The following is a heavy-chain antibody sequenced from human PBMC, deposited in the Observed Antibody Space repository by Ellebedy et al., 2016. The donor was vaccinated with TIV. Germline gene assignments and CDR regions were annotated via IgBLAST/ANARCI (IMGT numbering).Heavy chain of an antibody. V-gene: IGHV5-51*01. CDR1: GYSFTIYW. J-gene: IGHJ4*02. CDR2: MYPGDSDT. CDR3: ARQVDDYIDY. Sequence: GESLKISCQGSGYSFTIYWIGWVRQMPGKGLEWMGIMYPGDSDTRYSPSFQGQVTISADKSISTAYLQWSSLKASDTAMYYCARQVDDYIDYWGQGTLVTVSS.